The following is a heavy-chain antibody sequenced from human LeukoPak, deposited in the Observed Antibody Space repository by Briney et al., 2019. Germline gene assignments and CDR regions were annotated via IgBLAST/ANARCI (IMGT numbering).Heavy chain of an antibody. CDR2: INPSSGDT. Sequence: ASVKVSCKTSGYTFTAYYINWARQAPGQGLEWLGWINPSSGDTNYAQNFQGRVTMTGDTSINTAYMELSSLTSDGTAVYYCASAQMKLATIGWGQGTLVTVSS. D-gene: IGHD5-24*01. J-gene: IGHJ4*02. CDR1: GYTFTAYY. V-gene: IGHV1-2*02. CDR3: ASAQMKLATIG.